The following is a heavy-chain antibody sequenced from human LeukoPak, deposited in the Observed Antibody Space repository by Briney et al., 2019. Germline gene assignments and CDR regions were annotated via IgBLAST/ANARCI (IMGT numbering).Heavy chain of an antibody. Sequence: GGSLRLSCAASGFTFSSYAMHWVRQAPGKGLEWVAVISYDGSNKYYADSVKGRFTISRDNSKNTLYLQMNSLRAEDTAVYYCARVSPTCDAFDIWGQGTMVTVSS. V-gene: IGHV3-30-3*01. CDR1: GFTFSSYA. CDR3: ARVSPTCDAFDI. J-gene: IGHJ3*02. D-gene: IGHD3-16*01. CDR2: ISYDGSNK.